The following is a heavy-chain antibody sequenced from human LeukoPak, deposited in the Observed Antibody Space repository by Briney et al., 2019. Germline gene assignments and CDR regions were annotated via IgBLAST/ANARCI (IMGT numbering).Heavy chain of an antibody. CDR1: GFTFSSYE. Sequence: GGSLRLSCAASGFTFSSYEMNWVRQAPGKGLEWVSYISSSGSTIYYADSVKGRFTMSRDNAKNSLYLQVNSLRAEDTGVYYCARDRYYGSGSYDYWGQGTLVTVSS. V-gene: IGHV3-48*03. J-gene: IGHJ4*02. CDR3: ARDRYYGSGSYDY. D-gene: IGHD3-10*01. CDR2: ISSSGSTI.